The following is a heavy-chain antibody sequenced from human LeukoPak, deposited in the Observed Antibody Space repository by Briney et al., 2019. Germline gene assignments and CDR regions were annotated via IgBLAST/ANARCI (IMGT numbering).Heavy chain of an antibody. CDR1: GFTFDDYA. CDR3: AKTPGYSNPRGAYLDY. J-gene: IGHJ4*02. Sequence: PGGSLRLSCAASGFTFDDYAMHWVRQAPGKGLEWVSGISWNSGSIDYADSVKGRFTISRDNAKNSLYLHMNSLRAEDTALYYCAKTPGYSNPRGAYLDYWGQGTLVTVSS. CDR2: ISWNSGSI. D-gene: IGHD6-13*01. V-gene: IGHV3-9*01.